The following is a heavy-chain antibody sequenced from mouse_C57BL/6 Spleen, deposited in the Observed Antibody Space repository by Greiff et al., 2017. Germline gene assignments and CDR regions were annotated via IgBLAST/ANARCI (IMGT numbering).Heavy chain of an antibody. D-gene: IGHD3-2*02. CDR3: TRLTAQASY. CDR1: GYTFTDYE. CDR2: IDPETGGT. V-gene: IGHV1-15*01. Sequence: QVQLKESGAELVRPGASVTLSCKASGYTFTDYEMHWVKQTPVHGLEWIGAIDPETGGTAYNQKFKGKAILTAAKSSSTAYMELRSLTSEDSSVYYCTRLTAQASYWGQGTTLTVSS. J-gene: IGHJ2*01.